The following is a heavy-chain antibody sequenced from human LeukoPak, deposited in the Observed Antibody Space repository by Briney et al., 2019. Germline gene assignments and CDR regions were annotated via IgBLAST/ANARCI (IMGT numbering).Heavy chain of an antibody. J-gene: IGHJ2*01. Sequence: PGGSLRLSCAASGFTFSSYDMHWVRQATGKGLEWVSAIGTAGDTYYPGSVKGRFTISRENAKNSLYLQMNSLRAGDTAVYYCARVYYGSGSYQGGYWYFDLWGRGTLVTVSS. D-gene: IGHD3-10*01. V-gene: IGHV3-13*01. CDR3: ARVYYGSGSYQGGYWYFDL. CDR2: IGTAGDT. CDR1: GFTFSSYD.